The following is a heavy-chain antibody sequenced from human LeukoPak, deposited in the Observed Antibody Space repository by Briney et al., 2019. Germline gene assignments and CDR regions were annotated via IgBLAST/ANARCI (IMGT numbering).Heavy chain of an antibody. J-gene: IGHJ4*02. D-gene: IGHD3-22*01. CDR3: ARQTYYYDSSGYWYFDY. CDR1: GGSFSGYY. Sequence: PSETLSLTCAVYGGSFSGYYWSWIRQPPGKGLEWIGEINHSGSTNYNPSLKSRVTISVDTSKNQFSLKLSSVTAADTAVYYCARQTYYYDSSGYWYFDYWGQGTLVTVSS. CDR2: INHSGST. V-gene: IGHV4-34*01.